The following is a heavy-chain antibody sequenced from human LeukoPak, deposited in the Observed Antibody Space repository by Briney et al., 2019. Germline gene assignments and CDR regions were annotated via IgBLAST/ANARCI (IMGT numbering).Heavy chain of an antibody. J-gene: IGHJ5*02. CDR3: ARDVRYYGSGSYYNWFDP. Sequence: PGGSLRLSCAASGFTFCDYYMSWIRQAPGKGLEWVSYISSSSSYTNYADSVKGRFTISRDNAKNSLYLQMNSLRAEDTAVYYCARDVRYYGSGSYYNWFDPWGQGTLVTVSS. CDR2: ISSSSSYT. V-gene: IGHV3-11*06. D-gene: IGHD3-10*01. CDR1: GFTFCDYY.